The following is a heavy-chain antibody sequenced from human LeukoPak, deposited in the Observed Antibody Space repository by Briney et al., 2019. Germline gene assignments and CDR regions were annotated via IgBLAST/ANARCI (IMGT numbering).Heavy chain of an antibody. Sequence: SETLSLTCTVSGDSISIYFWSWIRQPAGKGLEWVGRVYTSGSTNYNPSLKNRVTMSVDTSKNQFSLKLTSVTAADTAVYYCSRRGYSGYDPAFDIWGQGTMVTVSS. CDR2: VYTSGST. D-gene: IGHD5-12*01. CDR1: GDSISIYF. J-gene: IGHJ3*02. V-gene: IGHV4-4*07. CDR3: SRRGYSGYDPAFDI.